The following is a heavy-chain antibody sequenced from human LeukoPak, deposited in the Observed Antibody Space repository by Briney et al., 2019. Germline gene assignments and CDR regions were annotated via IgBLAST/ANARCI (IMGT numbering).Heavy chain of an antibody. CDR3: ARDSGDTAMVTTRYNWFDP. CDR2: ISSSRSYI. V-gene: IGHV3-21*01. Sequence: PGGSLRLSCAASGFTFSSHSMNWVRQAPGKGLEWGSSISSSRSYIYYADSVKGRFTISRDNAENSLYLQMNSLKAEDTAVYYCARDSGDTAMVTTRYNWFDPWGQGTLVTVSS. J-gene: IGHJ5*02. D-gene: IGHD5-18*01. CDR1: GFTFSSHS.